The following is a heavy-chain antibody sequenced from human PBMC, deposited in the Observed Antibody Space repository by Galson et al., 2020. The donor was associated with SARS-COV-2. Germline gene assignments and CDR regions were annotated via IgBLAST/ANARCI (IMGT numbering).Heavy chain of an antibody. CDR2: ISYDGSNK. Sequence: GGSLRLSCAASGFTFSKYGIHWVCQTPGKGLEWVAVISYDGSNKYYADSVKGRFTISRDNSKNTLYLQMSSLRAEDTAVYYCAKDLAEYCSGGSCRQFGMDVWGQGTTVTASS. CDR3: AKDLAEYCSGGSCRQFGMDV. V-gene: IGHV3-30*18. D-gene: IGHD2-15*01. J-gene: IGHJ6*02. CDR1: GFTFSKYG.